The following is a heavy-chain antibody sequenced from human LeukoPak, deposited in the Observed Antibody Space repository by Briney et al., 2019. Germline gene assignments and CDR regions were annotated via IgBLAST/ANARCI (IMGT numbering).Heavy chain of an antibody. D-gene: IGHD6-19*01. CDR1: GFALSDYY. CDR3: ARETVAGTFDY. Sequence: GSLRLSCAASGFALSDYYISWIRQAPGKGLEWVSDISPSGDIISYADSVKGRFIISRDYAKESLHLQMNSLRVEDSAVYYCARETVAGTFDYWGQGTQVTVSS. CDR2: ISPSGDII. V-gene: IGHV3-11*01. J-gene: IGHJ4*02.